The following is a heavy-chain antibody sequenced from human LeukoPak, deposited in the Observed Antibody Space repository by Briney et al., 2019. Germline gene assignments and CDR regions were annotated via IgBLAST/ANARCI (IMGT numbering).Heavy chain of an antibody. J-gene: IGHJ4*02. D-gene: IGHD3-3*01. CDR3: ATKRSRDFWSGYYRLDY. CDR1: GFTFSSYA. V-gene: IGHV3-23*01. CDR2: ISGSGGST. Sequence: GGSLRLSCAASGFTFSSYAMSWVRQAPGKGLEWVSAISGSGGSTYYADSVKDRFTISRDNSKNTLYLQMNSLRAEDTAVYYCATKRSRDFWSGYYRLDYWGQGTLVTVSS.